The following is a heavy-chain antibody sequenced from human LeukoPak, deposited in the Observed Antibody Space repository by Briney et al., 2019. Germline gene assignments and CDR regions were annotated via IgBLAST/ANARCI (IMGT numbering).Heavy chain of an antibody. Sequence: PSETLSLTCTVSGGSISSGSYYWSWIRQPPGKGLEWIGYIYYSGSTNYNPSLKSRVTISVDTSKNQFSLKLSSVTAADTAVYYCARDRGYSSVSFDYWGQGALVTVSS. CDR1: GGSISSGSYY. CDR2: IYYSGST. CDR3: ARDRGYSSVSFDY. V-gene: IGHV4-61*01. J-gene: IGHJ4*02. D-gene: IGHD5-18*01.